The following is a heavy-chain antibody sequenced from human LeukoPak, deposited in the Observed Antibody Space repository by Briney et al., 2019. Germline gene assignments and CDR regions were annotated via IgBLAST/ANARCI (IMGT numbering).Heavy chain of an antibody. CDR2: IKSKTDGETT. V-gene: IGHV3-15*01. J-gene: IGHJ4*02. CDR1: GFTFSNAW. D-gene: IGHD1-26*01. CDR3: TTGAREPD. Sequence: KPGGSLRLSCAASGFTFSNAWMSWVRQAPGKGLEWVGRIKSKTDGETTDYAAPVKGRFTISRDDSKNTLYLQMNSLKTEDTAVYYCTTGAREPDWGQGTLVTVSS.